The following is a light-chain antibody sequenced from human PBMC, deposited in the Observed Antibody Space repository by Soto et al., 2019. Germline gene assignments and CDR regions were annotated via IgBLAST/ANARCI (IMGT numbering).Light chain of an antibody. CDR3: QSYESSFAV. CDR2: EDN. V-gene: IGLV6-57*04. CDR1: SGSIASNY. J-gene: IGLJ7*01. Sequence: NFMLTQPHSVSESPGKTVTISCTRSSGSIASNYVQWYQQRPGSAPTTVIYEDNQRPSGVPDRFSGSIDSSSNSASLTVSGLKTEDEADYYCQSYESSFAVFGGGTKRTVL.